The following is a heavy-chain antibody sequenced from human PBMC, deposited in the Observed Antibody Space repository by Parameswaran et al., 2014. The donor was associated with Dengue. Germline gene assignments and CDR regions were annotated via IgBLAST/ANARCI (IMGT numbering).Heavy chain of an antibody. D-gene: IGHD4-17*01. CDR2: ISAYNGNT. V-gene: IGHV1-18*01. J-gene: IGHJ6*02. CDR3: VRDLIPPDYGDYVINYGMDV. Sequence: WVRQAPGQGLEWMGWISAYNGNTNYAQKVQDRVTMTTDTSTTTAYMELRSLRSDDTAVYYCVRDLIPPDYGDYVINYGMDVWGQGTTVTVSS.